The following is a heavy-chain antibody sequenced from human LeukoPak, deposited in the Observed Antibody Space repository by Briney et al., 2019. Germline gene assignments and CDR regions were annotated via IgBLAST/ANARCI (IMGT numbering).Heavy chain of an antibody. Sequence: SGTLSLTCTVSGGSISSGGYYWSWIRQHPGKGLEWIGYIYYSGSTYYNPSLKSRVTISVDTSKNQFSLKLSSVTAADTAVYYCARDRFEHYGMDVWGQGTTVTVSS. CDR2: IYYSGST. J-gene: IGHJ6*02. CDR3: ARDRFEHYGMDV. D-gene: IGHD3-10*01. V-gene: IGHV4-31*03. CDR1: GGSISSGGYY.